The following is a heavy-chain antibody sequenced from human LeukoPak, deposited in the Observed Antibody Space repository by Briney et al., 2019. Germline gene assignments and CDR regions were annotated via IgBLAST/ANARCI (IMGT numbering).Heavy chain of an antibody. CDR1: GGTFSSYA. CDR3: ARDPAARTDYYYYGMDV. J-gene: IGHJ6*02. Sequence: ASVKVSCKASGGTFSSYAISWVRQAPGQGLEWMGIINPSGGSTSYAQKFQGRVTMTRDTSTSTVYMELSSLRSEDTAVYYCARDPAARTDYYYYGMDVWGQGTTVTVSS. CDR2: INPSGGST. D-gene: IGHD6-6*01. V-gene: IGHV1-46*01.